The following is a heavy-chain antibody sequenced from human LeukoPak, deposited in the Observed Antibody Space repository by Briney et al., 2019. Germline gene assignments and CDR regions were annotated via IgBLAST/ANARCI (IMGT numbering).Heavy chain of an antibody. Sequence: SETLSLTCTVSGGSISSYYWSWIRQPPGKGLEWIGYIYYSGSTNYNPSLMSRVTVSVDTSKKQFSLKLSSVTAADTAVYYCASGYSYGHFDYWGQGTLVTVSS. CDR2: IYYSGST. V-gene: IGHV4-59*01. J-gene: IGHJ4*02. D-gene: IGHD5-18*01. CDR1: GGSISSYY. CDR3: ASGYSYGHFDY.